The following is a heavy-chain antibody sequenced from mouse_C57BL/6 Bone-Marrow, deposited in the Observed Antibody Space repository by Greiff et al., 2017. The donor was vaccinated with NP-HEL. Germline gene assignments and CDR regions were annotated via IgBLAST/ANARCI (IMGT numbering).Heavy chain of an antibody. J-gene: IGHJ2*01. CDR1: GFSFNTYA. Sequence: EVQRVESGGGLVQPKGSLKLSCAASGFSFNTYAMNWVRQAPGKGLEWVARIRSKSNNYATYYADSVKDRFTISRDDSESMLYLQMNNLKTEDTAMYYCVSAYGNYFDYWGKGTTLTVSS. D-gene: IGHD2-1*01. CDR2: IRSKSNNYAT. CDR3: VSAYGNYFDY. V-gene: IGHV10-1*01.